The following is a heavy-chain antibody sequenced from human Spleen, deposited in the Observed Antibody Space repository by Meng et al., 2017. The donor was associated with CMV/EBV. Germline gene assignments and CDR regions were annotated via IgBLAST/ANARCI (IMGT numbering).Heavy chain of an antibody. Sequence: GGSLRLSCAASGFTFSSYEMNWVRQAPGKGLEWVSYISSSGSTIYYADSVKGRFTISRDNAKNSLYLQMNSLRAEDTAVYYCAIGHCRTTTCYTGEFWGQGTLVTVSS. J-gene: IGHJ4*02. CDR1: GFTFSSYE. CDR2: ISSSGSTI. D-gene: IGHD2-2*02. CDR3: AIGHCRTTTCYTGEF. V-gene: IGHV3-48*03.